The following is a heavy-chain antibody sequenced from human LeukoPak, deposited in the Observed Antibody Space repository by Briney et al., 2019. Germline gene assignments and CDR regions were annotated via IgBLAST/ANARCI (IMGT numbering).Heavy chain of an antibody. CDR2: IKPDGSEK. J-gene: IGHJ5*02. V-gene: IGHV3-7*02. CDR1: GFTLSNHW. D-gene: IGHD2-15*01. CDR3: AKCSGGNCYHSDDH. Sequence: GGSLRLSCAASGFTLSNHWMTWVRQAPGKGLEWVANIKPDGSEKFYVDSVKGRFTISRDNAKDSLYLQMNSLRAEDTAVYYCAKCSGGNCYHSDDHWGQGTLVTVSP.